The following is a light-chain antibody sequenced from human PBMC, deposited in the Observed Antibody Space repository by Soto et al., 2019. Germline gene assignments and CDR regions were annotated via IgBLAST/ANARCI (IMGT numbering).Light chain of an antibody. V-gene: IGLV2-14*01. CDR3: SSYTSSRTLVV. J-gene: IGLJ2*01. CDR1: SSDVGGYNY. Sequence: QSALTQPASVSGSPGQSITISCTGTSSDVGGYNYVSWYQQHPGKAPKLMIYEVSNRPSGVSNRFSGSKSGNTASLTISGLQAEDEADYYRSSYTSSRTLVVFGGGTKLTVL. CDR2: EVS.